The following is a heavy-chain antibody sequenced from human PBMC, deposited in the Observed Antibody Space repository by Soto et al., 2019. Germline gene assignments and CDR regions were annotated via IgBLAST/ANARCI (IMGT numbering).Heavy chain of an antibody. Sequence: GGSLRLSCAASGFTFSSYAMSWVRQAPGKGLEWVSAISGSGGSTYYADSVKGRFTISRDNSKNTLYLQMNSLRAEDTTVYYCAKEGLVVVAATGVHDAFDIWGQGTMVTVSS. CDR2: ISGSGGST. V-gene: IGHV3-23*01. CDR3: AKEGLVVVAATGVHDAFDI. J-gene: IGHJ3*02. CDR1: GFTFSSYA. D-gene: IGHD2-15*01.